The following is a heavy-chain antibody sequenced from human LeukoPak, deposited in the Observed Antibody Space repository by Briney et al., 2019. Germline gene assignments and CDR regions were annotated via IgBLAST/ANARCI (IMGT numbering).Heavy chain of an antibody. CDR2: ISSSSSYI. J-gene: IGHJ4*02. D-gene: IGHD5-18*01. Sequence: EGSLRLSCAASGFTFSSYSMNWVRQAPGKGLEWVSSISSSSSYIYYADSVKGRFTISRDNAKNSLYLQMNSLRAEDTAVYYCARIQPEYYFDYWGQGTLVTVSS. CDR1: GFTFSSYS. V-gene: IGHV3-21*01. CDR3: ARIQPEYYFDY.